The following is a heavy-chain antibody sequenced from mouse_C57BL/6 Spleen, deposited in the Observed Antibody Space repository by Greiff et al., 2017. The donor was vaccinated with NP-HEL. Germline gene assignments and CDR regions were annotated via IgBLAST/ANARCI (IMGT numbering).Heavy chain of an antibody. CDR1: GYTFTSYW. CDR2: INPSNGGT. J-gene: IGHJ4*01. Sequence: QVQLQQPGTELVKPGASVKLSCKASGYTFTSYWMHWVKQRPGQGLEWIGNINPSNGGTNYNEKFKSKATLTVDKSSSTAYMQLSSLTSEDSAVYYCALEDYGSSYYYAMDYWGQGTSVTVSS. D-gene: IGHD1-1*01. CDR3: ALEDYGSSYYYAMDY. V-gene: IGHV1-53*01.